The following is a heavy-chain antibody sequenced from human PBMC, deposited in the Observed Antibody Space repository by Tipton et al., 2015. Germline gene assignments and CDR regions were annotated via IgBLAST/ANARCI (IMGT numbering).Heavy chain of an antibody. CDR2: LYIDGST. V-gene: IGHV3-53*01. CDR1: GFPVRSKY. D-gene: IGHD3-22*01. J-gene: IGHJ3*01. CDR3: ARHHFDTSADAFDV. Sequence: SLRLSCAASGFPVRSKYMSWVRQAPGKGLEWVSILYIDGSTSYAESVKGRFTISRDNAKNTLYLQMNNLRAEDTAVYYCARHHFDTSADAFDVWGHGTMVTVSS.